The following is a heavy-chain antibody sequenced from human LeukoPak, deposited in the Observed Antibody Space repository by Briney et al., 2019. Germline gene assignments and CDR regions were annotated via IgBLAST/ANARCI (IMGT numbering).Heavy chain of an antibody. J-gene: IGHJ6*04. D-gene: IGHD6-6*01. CDR1: GFTFSAYD. CDR3: ARDDASTARASGMDV. Sequence: GGSLRLSCAASGFTFSAYDMNWVRQAPGKGLEWVSYISRDSAFVYYVDSVKGRLTISRDNAKNSLYLQMESLRGEDTAVYYCARDDASTARASGMDVWGIGTTVTVSS. CDR2: ISRDSAFV. V-gene: IGHV3-21*01.